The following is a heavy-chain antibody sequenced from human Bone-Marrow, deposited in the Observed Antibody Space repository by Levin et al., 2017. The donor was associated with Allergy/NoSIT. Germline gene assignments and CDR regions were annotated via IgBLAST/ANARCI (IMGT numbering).Heavy chain of an antibody. D-gene: IGHD3-10*01. CDR1: GFSLSTSGVG. CDR3: AHRARAPDGSGSYPY. CDR2: IYWDDDK. Sequence: SGPTLVKPTQTLTLTCTFSGFSLSTSGVGVGWIRQPPGKALEWLALIYWDDDKRYSPSLKSRLTITKDTTKNQVVLIMTNMDPVDTGTYYCAHRARAPDGSGSYPYWGQGILVTVSS. V-gene: IGHV2-5*02. J-gene: IGHJ4*02.